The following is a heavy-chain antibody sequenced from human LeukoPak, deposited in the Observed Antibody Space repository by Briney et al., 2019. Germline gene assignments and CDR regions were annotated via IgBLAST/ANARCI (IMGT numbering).Heavy chain of an antibody. Sequence: PGASVKVSCKASGYTFTGYYMHWVRQAPGQGLEWMGRINLRSGGTNYAQKFQGRVTVTRDTSIRSVYMELSRLRSDDTAVYYCRMVPTGDSWGQGTLVTVSS. CDR1: GYTFTGYY. CDR3: RMVPTGDS. J-gene: IGHJ4*02. CDR2: INLRSGGT. D-gene: IGHD2-8*01. V-gene: IGHV1-2*06.